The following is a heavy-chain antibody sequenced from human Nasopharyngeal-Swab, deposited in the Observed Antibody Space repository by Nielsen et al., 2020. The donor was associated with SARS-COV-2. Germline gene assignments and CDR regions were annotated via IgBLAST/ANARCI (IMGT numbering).Heavy chain of an antibody. J-gene: IGHJ6*02. CDR2: IYYSGST. CDR1: GGSISSSSYY. D-gene: IGHD3-10*01. Sequence: SETLSLTCTVSGGSISSSSYYWSWIRQPPGKGLEWIGNIYYSGSTYYNPSLKSRVTISVDTSKNQFSLKLSSVTAADTAVYYCARDRYYYGSGSRYYYYGMDVWGQGTTVTVSS. V-gene: IGHV4-39*07. CDR3: ARDRYYYGSGSRYYYYGMDV.